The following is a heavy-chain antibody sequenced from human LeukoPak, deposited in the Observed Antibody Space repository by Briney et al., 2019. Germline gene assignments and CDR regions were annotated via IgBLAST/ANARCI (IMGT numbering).Heavy chain of an antibody. D-gene: IGHD3-22*01. CDR1: GYSISSGYY. CDR2: IYHSGST. CDR3: AREEGDYYDSSGRHDY. V-gene: IGHV4-38-2*02. J-gene: IGHJ4*02. Sequence: SETLSLTCTVSGYSISSGYYWGWIRQPPGKGLEWIGSIYHSGSTYYNPSLKSRVTISVDTSKNQFSLKLSSVTAADTAVYYCAREEGDYYDSSGRHDYWGQGTLVTVSS.